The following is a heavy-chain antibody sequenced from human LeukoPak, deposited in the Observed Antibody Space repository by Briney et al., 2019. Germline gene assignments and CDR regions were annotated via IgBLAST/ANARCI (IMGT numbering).Heavy chain of an antibody. CDR1: GYSISSGFY. CDR2: ISHSGST. CDR3: ARGVGLTQGGAFDY. Sequence: SETLSLTCTVSGYSISSGFYWGWIRQPPGKSLEWIGSISHSGSTHYNSSLKSRVTISVDTSKNQLSLKLSSVTAADTAVYYCARGVGLTQGGAFDYWGQGTLVTVSS. J-gene: IGHJ4*02. D-gene: IGHD3-16*01. V-gene: IGHV4-38-2*02.